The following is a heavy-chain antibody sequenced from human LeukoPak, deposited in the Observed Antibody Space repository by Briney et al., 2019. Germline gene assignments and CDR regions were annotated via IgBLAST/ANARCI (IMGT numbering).Heavy chain of an antibody. D-gene: IGHD3-22*01. CDR3: ARDYYYDSSGYYRP. Sequence: PGRSLRLSCAASGFTFSSYGMHWVRQAPGKGLEWVAVIWYDGSNKYCADSVKGRFTISRDNSKNTLYLQMNSLRAEDTAVYYCARDYYYDSSGYYRPWGQGTLVTVSS. CDR1: GFTFSSYG. V-gene: IGHV3-33*01. J-gene: IGHJ5*02. CDR2: IWYDGSNK.